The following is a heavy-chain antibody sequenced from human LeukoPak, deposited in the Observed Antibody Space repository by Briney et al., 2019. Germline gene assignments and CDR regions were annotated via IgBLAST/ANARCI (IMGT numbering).Heavy chain of an antibody. J-gene: IGHJ4*02. CDR3: AKLIAASGFYFGS. Sequence: QSGGSLRLSCAASGFTFSSYSMNWVRQAPGKGLEWVSSISSGGGGTYFADSVKGRFTISRDNSMNTLYLQMNSLRAEDMAVYYCAKLIAASGFYFGSWGQGTLVTVSS. CDR1: GFTFSSYS. CDR2: ISSGGGGT. D-gene: IGHD6-13*01. V-gene: IGHV3-23*01.